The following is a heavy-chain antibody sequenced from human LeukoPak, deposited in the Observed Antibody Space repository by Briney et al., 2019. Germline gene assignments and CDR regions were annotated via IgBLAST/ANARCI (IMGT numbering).Heavy chain of an antibody. J-gene: IGHJ6*03. CDR2: INTDGSST. Sequence: GGSLRLSCAASGFTFSSYWMHWVRQAPGKGLVWVSRINTDGSSTSYADSVKGRFTISRDNAKNSLYLQMNSLRAEDTAVYYCARETGAWSLAAAGLYYYYYMDVWGKGTTVTVSS. V-gene: IGHV3-74*01. CDR1: GFTFSSYW. D-gene: IGHD6-13*01. CDR3: ARETGAWSLAAAGLYYYYYMDV.